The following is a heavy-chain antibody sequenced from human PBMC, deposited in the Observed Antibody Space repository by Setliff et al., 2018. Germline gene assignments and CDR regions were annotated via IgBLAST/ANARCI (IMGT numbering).Heavy chain of an antibody. J-gene: IGHJ5*02. D-gene: IGHD6-6*01. CDR1: GASINSSTFF. V-gene: IGHV2-5*02. CDR3: ALRRGNEWHLVRWFDP. Sequence: TLSLTCIVSGASINSSTFFWGWIRQPPGKGLEWIALVYWDGDQRYSPSLNSRLSITKDSSKSQVFLTMTNMDPVDTATYYCALRRGNEWHLVRWFDPWGPGIQVTVSS. CDR2: VYWDGDQ.